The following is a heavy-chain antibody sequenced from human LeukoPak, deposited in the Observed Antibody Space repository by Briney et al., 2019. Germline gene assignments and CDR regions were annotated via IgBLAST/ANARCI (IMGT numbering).Heavy chain of an antibody. CDR2: ISSSSSYI. CDR3: ARDLYGYTYGLYYFDY. CDR1: GFTFSSYW. J-gene: IGHJ4*02. V-gene: IGHV3-21*01. D-gene: IGHD5-18*01. Sequence: GGSLRLSCAASGFTFSSYWMHWVRQAPGKGLEWVSSISSSSSYIYYADSVKGRFTISRDNAKNSLYLQMNSLRAEDTAVYYCARDLYGYTYGLYYFDYWGQGTLVTVSS.